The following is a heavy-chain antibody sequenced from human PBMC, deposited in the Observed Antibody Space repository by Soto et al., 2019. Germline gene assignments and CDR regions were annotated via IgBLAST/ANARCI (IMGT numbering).Heavy chain of an antibody. Sequence: SETLSLTCTVSGGSISRYYWSWIRQPPGKGLEWIGYVFYSGSTSYNPSLQSRVTISVVTSKNQFSLKLTSVTAADTAVYYCARDRITMVRGVNRSYYYGMDVWGQGTTVTVSS. D-gene: IGHD3-10*01. J-gene: IGHJ6*02. V-gene: IGHV4-59*01. CDR1: GGSISRYY. CDR2: VFYSGST. CDR3: ARDRITMVRGVNRSYYYGMDV.